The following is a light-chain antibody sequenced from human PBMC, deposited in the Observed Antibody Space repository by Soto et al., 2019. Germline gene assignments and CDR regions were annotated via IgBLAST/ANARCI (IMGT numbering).Light chain of an antibody. CDR2: AAS. CDR1: QSIASY. J-gene: IGKJ1*01. V-gene: IGKV1-39*01. Sequence: IQMTQSPSSLSASLGDRVTITCRASQSIASYLNWYQQKAGTAPKLLIYAASSLQTGVPSRFSGSGSGTDFTLTISSLQPEDFATYYCQQSYSTPRTFGQGTKVDIK. CDR3: QQSYSTPRT.